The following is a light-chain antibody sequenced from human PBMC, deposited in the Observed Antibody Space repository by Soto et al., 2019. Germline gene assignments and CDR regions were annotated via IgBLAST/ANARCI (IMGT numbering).Light chain of an antibody. Sequence: QSVLTQPPSVSGAPGQRVTISCTRSSSNIGAGYDVHWYQQLPGTAPKLLIYGNSNRPSGVPDRFSGSKSGTSASLAITGLQAEDVADYYCQSYDSSLSGVVFGGGTKLTVL. J-gene: IGLJ2*01. CDR3: QSYDSSLSGVV. V-gene: IGLV1-40*01. CDR1: SSNIGAGYD. CDR2: GNS.